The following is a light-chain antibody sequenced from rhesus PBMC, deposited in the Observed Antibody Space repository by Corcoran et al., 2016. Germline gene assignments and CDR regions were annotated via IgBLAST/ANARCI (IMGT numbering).Light chain of an antibody. Sequence: QSALTQPPSVSKALGQSVTISCIGTSSDIGAYNRVSWYQQHSGTAPTLLIYDVSERPPGVSDRFSGSKSGNTASLSISALQAEDEDDYYCYSYRAGGTFIFGVGTRLTVL. CDR2: DVS. CDR1: SSDIGAYNR. J-gene: IGLJ1*01. CDR3: YSYRAGGTFI. V-gene: IGLV2-38*01.